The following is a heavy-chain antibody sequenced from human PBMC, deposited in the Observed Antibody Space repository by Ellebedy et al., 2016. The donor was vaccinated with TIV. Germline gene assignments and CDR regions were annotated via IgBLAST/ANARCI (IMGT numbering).Heavy chain of an antibody. CDR2: ISYDGSNK. V-gene: IGHV3-30*03. CDR1: GFRLSDYG. Sequence: GESLKISCKGSGFRLSDYGMHWVRQAPGKGLEWVAFISYDGSNKNYGDSVKGRFTISRDDSRTTVYLQMNSLRVEDTAVYYCARDPFIEGDYWGRGTRVTVSS. J-gene: IGHJ4*02. D-gene: IGHD2-15*01. CDR3: ARDPFIEGDY.